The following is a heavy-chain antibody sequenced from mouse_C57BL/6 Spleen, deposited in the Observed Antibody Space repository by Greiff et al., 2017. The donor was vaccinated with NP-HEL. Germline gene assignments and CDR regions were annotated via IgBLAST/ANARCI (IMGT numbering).Heavy chain of an antibody. D-gene: IGHD1-1*01. CDR2: INPSSGYT. CDR3: AVNADNDSSNQYLEV. V-gene: IGHV1-4*01. Sequence: QVQLQQSGAELARPGASVKMSCKASGYTFTSYTMHWVKQRPGQGLEWIGYINPSSGYTKYNQKFKDKATLTADKSSSTAYMQLSSLTSEDSAVYYWAVNADNDSSNQYLEVWGTGTPVTVSS. J-gene: IGHJ1*03. CDR1: GYTFTSYT.